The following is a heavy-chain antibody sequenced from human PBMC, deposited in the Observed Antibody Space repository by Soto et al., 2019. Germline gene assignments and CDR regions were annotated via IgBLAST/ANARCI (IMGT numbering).Heavy chain of an antibody. CDR2: ISYDGSNK. V-gene: IGHV3-30-3*01. CDR3: ARDPTVTTFDGVIYYYGMDV. D-gene: IGHD4-17*01. J-gene: IGHJ6*02. Sequence: VAVISYDGSNKYYADSVKGRFTISRDNSKNTLYLQMNSLRAEDTAVYYCARDPTVTTFDGVIYYYGMDVWGQGTTVTVSS.